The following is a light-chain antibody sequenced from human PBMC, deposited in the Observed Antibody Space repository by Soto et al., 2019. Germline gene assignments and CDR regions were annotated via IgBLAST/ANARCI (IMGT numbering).Light chain of an antibody. J-gene: IGKJ4*01. CDR2: GAS. CDR3: QKYGSSALN. Sequence: PGESSTLSCRASQTVSITYLTWYQQKPGQAPRLLIYGASTRATGIPDRFSGSGSGTAFTLTISRLEPEDFAVYYCQKYGSSALNFGGGTKVDIK. CDR1: QTVSITY. V-gene: IGKV3-20*01.